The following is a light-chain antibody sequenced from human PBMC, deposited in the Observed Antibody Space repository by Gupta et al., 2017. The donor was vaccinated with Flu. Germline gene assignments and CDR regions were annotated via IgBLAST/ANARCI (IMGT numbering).Light chain of an antibody. CDR2: TAL. CDR1: QSITKY. V-gene: IGKV1-39*01. J-gene: IGKJ2*01. Sequence: DIQMTQSPSSLSASVGDTVTITCRASQSITKYLNWYQQKPGKAPKVLIFTALSLQNWVPSRFSGSGSGTDFTLTITSLQPEDSATYYCQQRYSTPPTFGQGTKLEI. CDR3: QQRYSTPPT.